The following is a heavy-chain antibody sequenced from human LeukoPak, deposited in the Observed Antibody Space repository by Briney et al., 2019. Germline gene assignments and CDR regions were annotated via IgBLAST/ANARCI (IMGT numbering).Heavy chain of an antibody. D-gene: IGHD3-10*01. J-gene: IGHJ4*02. Sequence: ASVKDSCLACGYTLPSYVMHWVGQAPGQRLAWMGWINAGNGNTKYSQKFQDRVTITRDTSASTAYMELSSLRSEDTAVYYCARLMVRGVIIQGFDYWGQGTLVTVSS. V-gene: IGHV1-3*01. CDR2: INAGNGNT. CDR3: ARLMVRGVIIQGFDY. CDR1: GYTLPSYV.